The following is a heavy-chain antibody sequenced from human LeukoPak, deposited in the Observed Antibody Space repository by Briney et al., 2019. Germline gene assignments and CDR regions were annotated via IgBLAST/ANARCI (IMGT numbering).Heavy chain of an antibody. CDR1: GFTFSSYG. V-gene: IGHV3-33*01. CDR2: IWYDGSNK. Sequence: GGSLRLSCAASGFTFSSYGMHWVRQAPGKGLEWVAVIWYDGSNKYYADSVKGRFTISRDNSKNTLYLQMNSLRAEDTAVYYCARDPPRGYSYGYDGIDYWGQGTLVTVSS. J-gene: IGHJ4*02. D-gene: IGHD5-18*01. CDR3: ARDPPRGYSYGYDGIDY.